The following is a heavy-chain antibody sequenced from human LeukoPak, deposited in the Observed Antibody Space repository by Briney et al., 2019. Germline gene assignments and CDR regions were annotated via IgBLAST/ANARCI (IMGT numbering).Heavy chain of an antibody. V-gene: IGHV3-23*01. CDR3: ARDQVVVTASRFDY. D-gene: IGHD2-15*01. J-gene: IGHJ4*02. Sequence: GGSLRLSCAASGFMFRSYAMNWVRQAPGKGREWVSSISTSGGNTYYPDSVKGRFTISRDNSKNTLYLQMNSLRAEDTAVYYCARDQVVVTASRFDYWGQGTLVTVSS. CDR2: ISTSGGNT. CDR1: GFMFRSYA.